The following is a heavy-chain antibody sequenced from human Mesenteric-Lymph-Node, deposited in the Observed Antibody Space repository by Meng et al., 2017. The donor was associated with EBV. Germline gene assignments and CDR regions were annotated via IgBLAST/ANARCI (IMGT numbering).Heavy chain of an antibody. V-gene: IGHV3-11*01. CDR3: VRLVSGYGAY. D-gene: IGHD5-12*01. Sequence: GPLWGFGGGLAQPGGSLTPSWAVSGFTLSDYNISWIRQAPGRGLEWVSYISSSGNIIYYGDSVEGRFTISRDNAEKSLYLHMNSLRAEDTAVYYCVRLVSGYGAYWGQGALVTVSS. CDR2: ISSSGNII. J-gene: IGHJ4*02. CDR1: GFTLSDYN.